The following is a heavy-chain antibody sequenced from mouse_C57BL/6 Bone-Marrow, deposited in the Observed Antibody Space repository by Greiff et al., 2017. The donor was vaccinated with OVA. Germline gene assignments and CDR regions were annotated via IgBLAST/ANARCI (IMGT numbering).Heavy chain of an antibody. J-gene: IGHJ2*01. Sequence: EVKVVESGGGLVQPGGSLKLSCAASGFTFSDYYMYWVRQTPEKRLEWVAYISNGGGRTYYPDTVKGRFTISRDNAKNTLYLQMSRLKSEDTAMYYCARGDSYPYYFDYWGQGTTLTVSS. D-gene: IGHD2-12*01. CDR3: ARGDSYPYYFDY. CDR1: GFTFSDYY. CDR2: ISNGGGRT. V-gene: IGHV5-12*01.